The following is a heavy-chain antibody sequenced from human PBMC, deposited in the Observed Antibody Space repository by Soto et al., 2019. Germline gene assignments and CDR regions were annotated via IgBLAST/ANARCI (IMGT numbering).Heavy chain of an antibody. V-gene: IGHV1-18*01. CDR1: GYTFTSYG. CDR2: ISAYNGNT. J-gene: IGHJ5*02. CDR3: ARDRTTWGTDRDTWFDP. Sequence: QVQLVQSGAEVKKPGASVKVSCKASGYTFTSYGISWVRQAPGQGLEWMGWISAYNGNTNYAQKLQGRVTMTTDTSTSTAYMELRSLRSADTAVYYCARDRTTWGTDRDTWFDPWGQGPLVTVSS. D-gene: IGHD1-26*01.